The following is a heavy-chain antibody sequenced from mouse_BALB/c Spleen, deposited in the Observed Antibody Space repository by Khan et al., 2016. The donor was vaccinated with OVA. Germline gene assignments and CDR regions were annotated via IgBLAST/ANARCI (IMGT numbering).Heavy chain of an antibody. V-gene: IGHV1S136*01. D-gene: IGHD2-14*01. CDR2: IYPYNDDT. J-gene: IGHJ2*01. Sequence: VRLQQSGPELVKPGASVKMSCKASGYTFTSYVMHWLRQKPGQGLEWIGYIYPYNDDTKYNEKFKGKATLTSDKSSSTAYMELSSLTSEDSAVYYCAKNDRYDVYFDYWGQGTTLTVSS. CDR3: AKNDRYDVYFDY. CDR1: GYTFTSYV.